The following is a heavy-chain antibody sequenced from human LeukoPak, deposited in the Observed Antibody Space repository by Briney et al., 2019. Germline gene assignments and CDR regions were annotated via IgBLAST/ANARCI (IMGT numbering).Heavy chain of an antibody. D-gene: IGHD1-7*01. V-gene: IGHV1-2*02. CDR2: INPNSGGT. CDR3: ARARGDPTGTTNYFDY. Sequence: ASVKVSCKASGYTFTGYYMHWVRQAPGQGLEWMGWINPNSGGTNYAQKFQGRVTITRDTSASTAYMELSSLRSEDMAVYYCARARGDPTGTTNYFDYWGQGTLVTVSS. J-gene: IGHJ4*02. CDR1: GYTFTGYY.